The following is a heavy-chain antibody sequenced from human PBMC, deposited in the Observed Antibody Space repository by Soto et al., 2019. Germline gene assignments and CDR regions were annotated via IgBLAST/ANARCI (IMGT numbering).Heavy chain of an antibody. CDR3: VRVVAIPGYPDN. J-gene: IGHJ4*02. CDR1: GGTFSSYA. D-gene: IGHD5-12*01. Sequence: QVQLVQSGAEVRQPASSVKVSCKTSGGTFSSYAISWVRQAPGQGLEWMGGIVPIVDTSTYAQKIQGRVTITADAYTSTVYMDLSSLSSDDTAVYYCVRVVAIPGYPDNWGQGTLVTVSS. V-gene: IGHV1-69*12. CDR2: IVPIVDTS.